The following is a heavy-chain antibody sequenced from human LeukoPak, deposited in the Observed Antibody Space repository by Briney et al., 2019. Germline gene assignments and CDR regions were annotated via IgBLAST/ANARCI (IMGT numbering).Heavy chain of an antibody. CDR2: ISYDGSNK. V-gene: IGHV3-30*18. J-gene: IGHJ4*02. CDR1: GFTFSSYG. CDR3: AKDIYRPTGKWFGVPGDY. D-gene: IGHD3-10*01. Sequence: GGSLRLSCAASGFTFSSYGMHWVRQAPGKGLEWVAVISYDGSNKYYADSVKGRFTISRDNSKNTLYLQMNGLRAEDTAVYYCAKDIYRPTGKWFGVPGDYWGQGTLVTVS.